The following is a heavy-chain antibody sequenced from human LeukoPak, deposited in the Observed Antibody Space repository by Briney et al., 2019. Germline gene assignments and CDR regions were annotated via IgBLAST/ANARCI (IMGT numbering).Heavy chain of an antibody. V-gene: IGHV1-18*01. Sequence: ASVKLSCKASASTFSIYAISRVRQAPGQGLEWMGWISAYNGNTNYAQKLQGRVTMTTDTSTSTAYMELRSLRSDDTAVYYCARYSSGATGYWGQGTLVTFSS. CDR3: ARYSSGATGY. J-gene: IGHJ4*02. D-gene: IGHD4-11*01. CDR2: ISAYNGNT. CDR1: ASTFSIYA.